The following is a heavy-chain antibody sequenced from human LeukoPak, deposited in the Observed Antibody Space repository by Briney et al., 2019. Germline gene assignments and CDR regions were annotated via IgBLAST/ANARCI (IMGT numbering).Heavy chain of an antibody. V-gene: IGHV4-34*01. CDR3: ARDGGYDYGGLNY. Sequence: PSETLSLTCAVYGGSFSGYYWSWIRQPSGKGLEWIGEINHSGSTNYNPSLKSRVTISVDTSKNQFSLKLSSVTAADTAVYYCARDGGYDYGGLNYWGQGTLVTVSS. CDR2: INHSGST. CDR1: GGSFSGYY. D-gene: IGHD5-12*01. J-gene: IGHJ4*02.